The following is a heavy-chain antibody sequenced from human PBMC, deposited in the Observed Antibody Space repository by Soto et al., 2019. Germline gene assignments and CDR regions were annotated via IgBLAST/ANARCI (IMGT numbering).Heavy chain of an antibody. Sequence: QVQLVQSGAEVRKPGSSVKVSCKAPGGTFSTYIISWVRQAPGQGLEWMGRIIPIPDITISAQKFQGRVTVTADRSTSTAYMELTSLRSEDTAVYYCASDRITTRGDEFDLWGQGTVVTVSS. D-gene: IGHD3-3*01. CDR3: ASDRITTRGDEFDL. CDR2: IIPIPDIT. CDR1: GGTFSTYI. J-gene: IGHJ3*01. V-gene: IGHV1-69*02.